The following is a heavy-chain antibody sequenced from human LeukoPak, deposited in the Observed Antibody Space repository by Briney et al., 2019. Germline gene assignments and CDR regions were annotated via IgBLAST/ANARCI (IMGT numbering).Heavy chain of an antibody. CDR3: ARGVSSGSYPPRY. CDR2: IYYSGST. D-gene: IGHD1-26*01. V-gene: IGHV4-59*01. CDR1: GGSISSYY. J-gene: IGHJ4*02. Sequence: SETLSLTCTVSGGSISSYYWSWIRQPPGKGLEWIGYIYYSGSTNYSPSLKSRVTISVDTSKNQFSLKLSSVTAADTAVYYCARGVSSGSYPPRYWGQGTLVTVSP.